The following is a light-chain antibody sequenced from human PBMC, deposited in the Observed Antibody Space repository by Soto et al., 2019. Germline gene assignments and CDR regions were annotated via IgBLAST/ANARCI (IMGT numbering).Light chain of an antibody. CDR3: SSYTSTNFVI. Sequence: QSALTQPASVSGSPGQSITISCTGSSGDIGDYKYVSWYKQHPGKAPKLMIYDVSNRPSGVSNRFSASKSGNTASLTISGLQDEDEDDYYCSSYTSTNFVIFGGGTKLTVL. V-gene: IGLV2-14*01. CDR2: DVS. CDR1: SGDIGDYKY. J-gene: IGLJ2*01.